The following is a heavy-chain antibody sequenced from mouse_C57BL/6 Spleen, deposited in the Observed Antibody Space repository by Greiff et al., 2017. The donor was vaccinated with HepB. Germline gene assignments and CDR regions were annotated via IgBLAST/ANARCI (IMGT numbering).Heavy chain of an antibody. Sequence: VQLQQSGAELVRPGASVTLSCKASGYTFTDYEMHWVKQTPVHGLEWIGAIDPETGGTAYNQKFKGKAILTADKSSSTAYMELRSLTSEDSAVYYCTRGDYDLAWFAYWGQGTLVTASA. CDR1: GYTFTDYE. CDR3: TRGDYDLAWFAY. J-gene: IGHJ3*01. V-gene: IGHV1-15*01. D-gene: IGHD2-4*01. CDR2: IDPETGGT.